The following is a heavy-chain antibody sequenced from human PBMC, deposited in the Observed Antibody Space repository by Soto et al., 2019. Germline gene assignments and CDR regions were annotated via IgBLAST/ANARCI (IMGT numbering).Heavy chain of an antibody. D-gene: IGHD3-3*01. CDR3: AQAPVLRFSEWLLLYFDL. CDR2: ISGSGGST. J-gene: IGHJ2*01. CDR1: GITFSGYS. V-gene: IGHV3-23*01. Sequence: CASSGITFSGYSVSLVLQAPGKGLEWVSAISGSGGSTYYADSVKGRFTISRDNSKNTLYLQMNSLRAEDTAVYYCAQAPVLRFSEWLLLYFDLCGRGTLVTVSS.